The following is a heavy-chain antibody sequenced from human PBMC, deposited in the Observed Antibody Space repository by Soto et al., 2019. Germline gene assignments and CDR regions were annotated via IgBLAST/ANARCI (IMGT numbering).Heavy chain of an antibody. CDR3: ARGGGFSPYYYNLDV. V-gene: IGHV1-46*02. Sequence: ASVKVSCEASGYTLNTYYMHWVLQAPGQGPEWMGIINPRGGGTTYAQNFQDRVTMTSDTSSSTVYMELSSLRSEDTAVYYCARGGGFSPYYYNLDVWGQGTTVTVSS. D-gene: IGHD2-15*01. J-gene: IGHJ6*02. CDR2: INPRGGGT. CDR1: GYTLNTYY.